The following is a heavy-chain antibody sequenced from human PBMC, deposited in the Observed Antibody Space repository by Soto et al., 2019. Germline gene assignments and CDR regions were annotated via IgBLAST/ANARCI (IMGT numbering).Heavy chain of an antibody. V-gene: IGHV4-4*02. Sequence: SETLSLTCAVSGDSISSTNWWSWVRQPPGKGLEWIGEIYHSGSTKYNPSLKSRVTISVDKSKNQFSLKLTSVTAADTAVYYCARDQRFYEHSGSPVLDYWGQGTLVTVSS. CDR1: GDSISSTNW. CDR3: ARDQRFYEHSGSPVLDY. D-gene: IGHD3-22*01. J-gene: IGHJ4*02. CDR2: IYHSGST.